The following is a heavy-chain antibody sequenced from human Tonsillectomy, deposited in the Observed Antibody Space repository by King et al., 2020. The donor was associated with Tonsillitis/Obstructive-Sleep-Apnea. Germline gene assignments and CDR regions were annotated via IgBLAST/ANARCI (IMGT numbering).Heavy chain of an antibody. CDR1: GFSVSNNY. D-gene: IGHD3-3*01. CDR3: VGYYDFWSGYTSQH. J-gene: IGHJ1*01. V-gene: IGHV3-66*01. Sequence: VQLVESGGGLVQPGGSLRLSCAGSGFSVSNNYMSWVRQAPGKGLECVSVVYTGGSTYFADSVKGRFTISRDNSKNTLYLQMSSLRAEDTAVYYCVGYYDFWSGYTSQHWGQGPLVTVSS. CDR2: VYTGGST.